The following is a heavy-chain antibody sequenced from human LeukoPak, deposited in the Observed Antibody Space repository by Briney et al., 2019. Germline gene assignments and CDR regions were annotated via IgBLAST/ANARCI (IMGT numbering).Heavy chain of an antibody. V-gene: IGHV3-9*01. CDR1: GFIFSDYA. CDR3: AKVGDYDPYYYGMDV. J-gene: IGHJ6*02. Sequence: GGSLRLSCAASGFIFSDYAMHWVRHAPGKGLEWVSGVSWSSGSIDYVDSVKGRFTVSRDNSKNTLYLQMNSLRAEDTAVYYCAKVGDYDPYYYGMDVWGQGTTVTVSS. CDR2: VSWSSGSI. D-gene: IGHD4-17*01.